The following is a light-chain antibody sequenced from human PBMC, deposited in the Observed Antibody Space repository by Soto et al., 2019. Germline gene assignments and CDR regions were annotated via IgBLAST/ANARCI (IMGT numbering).Light chain of an antibody. Sequence: EIVLTQSPATLSLSPGERATLSCRASQSVSSYLAWYQQKPGQAPRLLIYDASNRATGIPARFSGGGSGTDFTLTIISLEPEDCAVYYCQQRFNWPRFTFGQGTKLEIK. J-gene: IGKJ2*01. V-gene: IGKV3-11*01. CDR1: QSVSSY. CDR3: QQRFNWPRFT. CDR2: DAS.